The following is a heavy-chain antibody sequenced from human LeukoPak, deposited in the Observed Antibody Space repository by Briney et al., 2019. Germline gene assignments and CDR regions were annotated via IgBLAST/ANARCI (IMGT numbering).Heavy chain of an antibody. D-gene: IGHD4-17*01. Sequence: SETLSLTCTVSGGSISSYYWSWIRQTPGKGLEWIGYIYYSGSTNFNPSLKSRVTISVDTSKNQFSLKLSSVTAADTAVYYCARHTGNAFDIWGQGTMVTVSS. J-gene: IGHJ3*02. CDR3: ARHTGNAFDI. V-gene: IGHV4-59*08. CDR2: IYYSGST. CDR1: GGSISSYY.